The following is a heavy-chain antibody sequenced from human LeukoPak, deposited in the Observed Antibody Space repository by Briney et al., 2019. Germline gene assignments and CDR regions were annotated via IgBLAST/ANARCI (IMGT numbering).Heavy chain of an antibody. Sequence: GGSLRLSCAASGFTFSSYAMHWVRQAPGKGLEWVAVISYDGSNKYYADSVKGRFAISRDNSKNTLYLQMNSLRAEDTAVYYCARDSMKGTYYYDSSGYYSDAFDIWGQGTMVTVSS. CDR2: ISYDGSNK. CDR1: GFTFSSYA. J-gene: IGHJ3*02. CDR3: ARDSMKGTYYYDSSGYYSDAFDI. V-gene: IGHV3-30*09. D-gene: IGHD3-22*01.